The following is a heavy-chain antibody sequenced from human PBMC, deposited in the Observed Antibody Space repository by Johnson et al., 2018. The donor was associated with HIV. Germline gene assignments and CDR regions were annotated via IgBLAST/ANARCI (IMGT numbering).Heavy chain of an antibody. CDR1: GFTLSSYG. Sequence: QVQLVESGGGVVQPGRSLRLSCAASGFTLSSYGMHWVRQAPGKGLEWVAVISYNGSNKYYADSVKGRFTISRDNAKNTLYVQMNSLRAEDTAVYYCAKSTQANILRESGPYGAFDIWGQGTMVTV. D-gene: IGHD3-10*01. J-gene: IGHJ3*02. CDR3: AKSTQANILRESGPYGAFDI. V-gene: IGHV3-30*18. CDR2: ISYNGSNK.